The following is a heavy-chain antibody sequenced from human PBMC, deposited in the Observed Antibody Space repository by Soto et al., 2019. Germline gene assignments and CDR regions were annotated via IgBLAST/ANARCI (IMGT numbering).Heavy chain of an antibody. CDR1: GFTFSSYA. CDR2: ISYDGSNK. CDR3: AREVIADKSHFDY. D-gene: IGHD3-16*02. V-gene: IGHV3-30-3*01. J-gene: IGHJ4*02. Sequence: WGSLRLSCAASGFTFSSYAMHWVRQAPGKGLEWVAVISYDGSNKYYADSVKGRFTISRDNSKNTLYLQMNSLRAEDTAVYYCAREVIADKSHFDYWGQGTLVTVSS.